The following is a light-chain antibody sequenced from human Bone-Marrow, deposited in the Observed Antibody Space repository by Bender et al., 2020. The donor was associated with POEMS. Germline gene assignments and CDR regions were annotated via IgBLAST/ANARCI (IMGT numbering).Light chain of an antibody. J-gene: IGLJ3*02. V-gene: IGLV1-36*01. Sequence: QSVVTQPPSLSEAPRQRVTISCSGSSSNIGNHGVNWYQQLPGEAPKLLIYYDDLLTPGVSHRLSASKSGTSASLAISELQSEDEALYYGSAWGDRLRSWVFDGGTKLPVL. CDR1: SSNIGNHG. CDR2: YDD. CDR3: SAWGDRLRSWV.